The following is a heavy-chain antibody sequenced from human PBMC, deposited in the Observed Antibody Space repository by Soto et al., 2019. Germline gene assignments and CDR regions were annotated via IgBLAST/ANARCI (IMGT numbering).Heavy chain of an antibody. D-gene: IGHD3-22*01. CDR1: GFSFDDYA. CDR2: ITWNSGYI. CDR3: AKGTYDSSGYYTAPDY. Sequence: GGSLRLSCAASGFSFDDYAMHWVRQAPGRGLEWVSGITWNSGYIGYADSVKGRFTISKDNAKNSLYLKMNSLGPEDTAVYYCAKGTYDSSGYYTAPDYWGQGTLVTVS. J-gene: IGHJ4*02. V-gene: IGHV3-9*01.